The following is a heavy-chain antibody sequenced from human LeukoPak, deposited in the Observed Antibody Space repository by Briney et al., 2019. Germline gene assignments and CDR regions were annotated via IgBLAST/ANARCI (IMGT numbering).Heavy chain of an antibody. CDR3: ARHSNCGSESYYRDWFDP. V-gene: IGHV4-59*08. J-gene: IGHJ5*02. D-gene: IGHD3-10*01. Sequence: SETLSLTCTVSGGSISSYYLSWIRQPPGKGLEWIGYIYYSGSTNYNPSLMSRVTISVDTSKNQFSLKLSSVTDADTAVYYCARHSNCGSESYYRDWFDPWGQGTLVTVSS. CDR1: GGSISSYY. CDR2: IYYSGST.